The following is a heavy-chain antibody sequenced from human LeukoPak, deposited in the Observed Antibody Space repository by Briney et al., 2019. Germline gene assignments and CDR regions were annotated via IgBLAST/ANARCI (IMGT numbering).Heavy chain of an antibody. Sequence: GESLKISCKGSGYSLTSYWIGWVRQLPGKGLEWMGIIFPGDSDTRYSPSFQGQVTISADKSISTAYPQWSSLKASDTAMYYCARGWPFDYWGQGTLVTVSS. V-gene: IGHV5-51*01. CDR3: ARGWPFDY. CDR2: IFPGDSDT. CDR1: GYSLTSYW. J-gene: IGHJ4*02.